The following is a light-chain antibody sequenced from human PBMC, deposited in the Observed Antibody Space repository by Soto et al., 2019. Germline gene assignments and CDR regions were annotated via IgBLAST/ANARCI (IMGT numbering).Light chain of an antibody. CDR3: QQLYGYPLT. CDR1: HDIGNY. CDR2: PAS. J-gene: IGKJ4*01. Sequence: DIQMTQSPSSLSASVGDRVTITCLASHDIGNYLNWYEQKPGKAPNLLISPASNLRSGVPSRFSGSGSGTDFTLTINGLQPEDFATYWCQQLYGYPLTFGGGTKVDIK. V-gene: IGKV1-39*01.